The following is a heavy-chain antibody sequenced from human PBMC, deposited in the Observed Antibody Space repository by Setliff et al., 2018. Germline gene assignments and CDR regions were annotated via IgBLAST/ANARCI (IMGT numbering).Heavy chain of an antibody. J-gene: IGHJ3*02. Sequence: ASVKVSCKASGYTLTNYYMHWVRQAPGQGLEWMGIINPSGGLTRYAQKFQGRVTITTDESTSTAYMELSSLRSDDTAVYYCTRDTNIVVVPPHRTAFDIWGQGTMVTVSS. CDR1: GYTLTNYY. D-gene: IGHD2-2*01. V-gene: IGHV1-46*01. CDR3: TRDTNIVVVPPHRTAFDI. CDR2: INPSGGLT.